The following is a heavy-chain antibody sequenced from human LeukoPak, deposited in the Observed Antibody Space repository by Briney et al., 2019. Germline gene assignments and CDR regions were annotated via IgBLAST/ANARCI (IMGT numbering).Heavy chain of an antibody. Sequence: GGSLRLSCAASGFIFNNHWMIWVRQAPGKGLEWVANIKEDGSEKYYVDSVKGRFTVSRDNAENSLYLQMNSLRAEDTGVYYCARHNMDVWGQGTTVTVSS. CDR2: IKEDGSEK. V-gene: IGHV3-7*01. J-gene: IGHJ6*02. CDR3: ARHNMDV. CDR1: GFIFNNHW.